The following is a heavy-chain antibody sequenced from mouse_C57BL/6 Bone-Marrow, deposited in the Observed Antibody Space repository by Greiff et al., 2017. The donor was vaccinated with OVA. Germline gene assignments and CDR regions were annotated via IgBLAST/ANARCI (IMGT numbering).Heavy chain of an antibody. CDR3: ARYYSNYNPWFAY. CDR1: GFSLSTSGMG. D-gene: IGHD2-5*01. CDR2: IYWDDDK. Sequence: QVTLKVCGPGILQSSQTLSLTCSFSGFSLSTSGMGVSWIRQPSGKGLEWLAHIYWDDDKRYNPSLKSRLTISKDTSRNQVFLKITSVDTADTATYYCARYYSNYNPWFAYWGQGTLVTVSA. V-gene: IGHV8-12*01. J-gene: IGHJ3*01.